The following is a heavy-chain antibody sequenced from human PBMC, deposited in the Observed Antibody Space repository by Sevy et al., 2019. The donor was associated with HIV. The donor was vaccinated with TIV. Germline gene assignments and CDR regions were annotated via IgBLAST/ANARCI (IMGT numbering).Heavy chain of an antibody. D-gene: IGHD1-1*01. Sequence: SETLSLTCAVYGGSFSGYYWSWIRQPPGKGLEWIGEINHSGSTNDNPSLSSRVTISVDTSKNQFSLKLSSVTAADTAVYYCARKANRVRYFDYWGQGTLVTVSS. CDR2: INHSGST. CDR1: GGSFSGYY. J-gene: IGHJ4*02. CDR3: ARKANRVRYFDY. V-gene: IGHV4-34*01.